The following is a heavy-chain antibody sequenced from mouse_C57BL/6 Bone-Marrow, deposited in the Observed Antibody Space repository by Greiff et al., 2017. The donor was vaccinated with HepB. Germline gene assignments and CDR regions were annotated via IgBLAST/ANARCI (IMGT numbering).Heavy chain of an antibody. D-gene: IGHD3-1*01. CDR1: GYTFTSYW. V-gene: IGHV1-64*01. J-gene: IGHJ3*01. Sequence: VQLQQPGAELVKPGASVKLSCKASGYTFTSYWMHWVKQRPGQGLEWIGMIHPNSGSNNYNEKFKSKAALTVDTYSSTAYMQLSRLISDDSAVYYWARLGYYSTCFAYWGQGTLVTVSA. CDR2: IHPNSGSN. CDR3: ARLGYYSTCFAY.